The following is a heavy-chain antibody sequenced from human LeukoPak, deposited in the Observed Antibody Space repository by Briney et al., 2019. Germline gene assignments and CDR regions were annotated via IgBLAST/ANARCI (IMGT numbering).Heavy chain of an antibody. CDR1: GYSISSGYY. V-gene: IGHV4-38-2*02. Sequence: SETLSLTCTVSGYSISSGYYWGWIRQPPGKGLEWIGSIYHSGSTYYNPSLKSRVTISVDTSKNQFSLKLSSVTAADTAVYYCARDGGYSYAYHDAFDIWGQGTMVTVSS. J-gene: IGHJ3*02. D-gene: IGHD5-18*01. CDR2: IYHSGST. CDR3: ARDGGYSYAYHDAFDI.